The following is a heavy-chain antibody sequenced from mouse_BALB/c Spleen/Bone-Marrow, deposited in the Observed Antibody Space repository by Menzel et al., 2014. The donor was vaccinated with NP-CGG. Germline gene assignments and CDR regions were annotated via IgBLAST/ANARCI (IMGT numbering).Heavy chain of an antibody. V-gene: IGHV4-1*02. D-gene: IGHD1-2*01. J-gene: IGHJ1*01. Sequence: EVKLQKSGGGLVQPGGSLKLSCAASGFDLSRYWMTWVRQAPGKGLEWIGEINPDSSTINYTPSLKDKFIISRDNAKNTLYLQMSKVRSEDTALYYCARPGYYGYQGVWGAGTTVTVSS. CDR3: ARPGYYGYQGV. CDR2: INPDSSTI. CDR1: GFDLSRYW.